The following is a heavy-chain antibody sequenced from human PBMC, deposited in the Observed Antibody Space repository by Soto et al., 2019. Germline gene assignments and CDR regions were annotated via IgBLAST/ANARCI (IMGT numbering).Heavy chain of an antibody. D-gene: IGHD3-9*01. CDR3: AKSAPFDVRYFDGSEETWFAP. J-gene: IGHJ5*02. V-gene: IGHV3-23*01. CDR1: GFTLSSYA. CDR2: ISGSGGST. Sequence: PGGSLRLSCAASGFTLSSYAMSWVRQAPGKGLEWVSAISGSGGSTYYADSVKGRFTISRDNSKNTLYLQMNSLRAEDTAVYYCAKSAPFDVRYFDGSEETWFAPWGQGTLVTVSS.